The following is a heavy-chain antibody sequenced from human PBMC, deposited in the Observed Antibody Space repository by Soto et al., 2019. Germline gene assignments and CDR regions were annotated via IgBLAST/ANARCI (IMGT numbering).Heavy chain of an antibody. CDR1: GLTFSNFA. CDR2: ISSSGVGT. V-gene: IGHV3-23*01. Sequence: PGGSLRLSCAASGLTFSNFAMSWVRQAPGKGLEWVSGISSSGVGTFYADSVKGRFSISRDNSKNTVYLQMSSLRADDKAVYYCARDYYGSGNYYRFDFCGLGTLVTVSS. J-gene: IGHJ4*01. CDR3: ARDYYGSGNYYRFDF. D-gene: IGHD3-10*01.